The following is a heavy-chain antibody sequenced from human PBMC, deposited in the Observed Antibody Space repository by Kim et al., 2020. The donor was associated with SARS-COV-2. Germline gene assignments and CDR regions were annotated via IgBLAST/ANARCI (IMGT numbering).Heavy chain of an antibody. V-gene: IGHV3-74*01. Sequence: GGSLRLSCAASGFTFSSYWIHWVRQAPGKGLVWVSRIHGSGTTTNYADSVEGRFTISRDNAKNIVYLQMNSLRAEDTAVYYCGSTTLPMGEAWGQGTLVTVSA. CDR2: IHGSGTTT. J-gene: IGHJ5*02. D-gene: IGHD3-16*01. CDR3: GSTTLPMGEA. CDR1: GFTFSSYW.